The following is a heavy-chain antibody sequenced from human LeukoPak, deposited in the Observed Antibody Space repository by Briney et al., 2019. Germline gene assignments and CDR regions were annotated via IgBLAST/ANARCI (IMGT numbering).Heavy chain of an antibody. V-gene: IGHV3-23*01. CDR1: GFTFSSYT. Sequence: GGSLRLSCAASGFTFSSYTMSWVRQAPGKGLEWVSTITTSDGKTYYADSVKGRFTISRDNSKNTLFLQMNSLRAEDTAVYYCAKDGGLWVSAHWGDSWGRGTLVTVSS. CDR3: AKDGGLWVSAHWGDS. J-gene: IGHJ4*02. D-gene: IGHD7-27*01. CDR2: ITTSDGKT.